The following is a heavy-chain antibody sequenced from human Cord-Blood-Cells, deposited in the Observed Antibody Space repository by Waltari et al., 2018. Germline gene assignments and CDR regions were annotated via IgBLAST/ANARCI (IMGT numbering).Heavy chain of an antibody. CDR3: ARDRYCSSTSCYVGYYYYMDV. J-gene: IGHJ6*03. V-gene: IGHV1-69*09. CDR1: GGTFSSYA. CDR2: ILPILGIA. D-gene: IGHD2-2*01. Sequence: QVQLVQSGAEVKKPGSSVKVSCKASGGTFSSYAISWVRQAPGQGLEWMGRILPILGIANYAQKFQGRVTITADKATSTAYMELSSLRSEDTAVYYCARDRYCSSTSCYVGYYYYMDVWGKGTTVTVSS.